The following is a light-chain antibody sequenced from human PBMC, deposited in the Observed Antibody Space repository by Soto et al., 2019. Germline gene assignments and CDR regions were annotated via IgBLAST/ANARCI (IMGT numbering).Light chain of an antibody. V-gene: IGKV1-27*01. CDR2: AAS. Sequence: DIQMTQSPSSLSASLGDRVTITCRASQGIGNYLAWYQLQPGKVPTLLVYAASTLQSGVPSPFSGSGSGTDFTLTISSLQPEDVATYFCQKYNSAPRTFGQGTKVDI. J-gene: IGKJ1*01. CDR3: QKYNSAPRT. CDR1: QGIGNY.